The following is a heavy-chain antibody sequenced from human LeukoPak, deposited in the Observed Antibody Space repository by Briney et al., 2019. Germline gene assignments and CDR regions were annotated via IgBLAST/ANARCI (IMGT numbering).Heavy chain of an antibody. CDR1: GYTLSKIS. CDR3: ATLYSTGWAFDS. D-gene: IGHD6-19*01. Sequence: ASVKVSCKVSGYTLSKISMNWVRQAPGKGLEGMGGFHPEHGETVYTQTFQGRVIMTEDTATDTAYMELRSLRSDDTAVYFCATLYSTGWAFDSWGQGTLVTVSS. V-gene: IGHV1-24*01. CDR2: FHPEHGET. J-gene: IGHJ5*01.